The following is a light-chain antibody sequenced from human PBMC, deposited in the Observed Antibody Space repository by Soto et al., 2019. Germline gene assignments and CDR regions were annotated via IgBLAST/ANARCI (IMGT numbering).Light chain of an antibody. V-gene: IGKV3-15*01. J-gene: IGKJ5*01. Sequence: ESVLTQSPDTLSLSPGERATLSCRASQSVSSNHLAWYQQKPGQAPRLLIYGASTRATGIPARFSGSGSGTEFTLTISSLQSEDFAVYYCQQYNNWPPAFGQGTRLEIK. CDR2: GAS. CDR1: QSVSSN. CDR3: QQYNNWPPA.